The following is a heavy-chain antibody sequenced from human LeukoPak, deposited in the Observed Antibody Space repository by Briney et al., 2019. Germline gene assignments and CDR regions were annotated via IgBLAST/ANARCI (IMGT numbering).Heavy chain of an antibody. V-gene: IGHV1-8*01. CDR3: AAGTNYYYYMDV. CDR2: MNPNSGNT. D-gene: IGHD1-14*01. Sequence: ASVKVSCKASGYTFTSYDINWVRQATGQGLEWMGWMNPNSGNTGYAQKFQGRVTMTRNTSIGTAYMELSSLRSEDTAVYYCAAGTNYYYYMDVWGKGTTVTVSS. J-gene: IGHJ6*03. CDR1: GYTFTSYD.